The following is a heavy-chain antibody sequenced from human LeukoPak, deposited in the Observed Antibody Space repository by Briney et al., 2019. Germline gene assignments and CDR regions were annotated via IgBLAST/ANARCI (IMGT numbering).Heavy chain of an antibody. J-gene: IGHJ4*02. CDR3: ARDRYSSGWYSEVGTFDY. CDR2: IFYDGSKT. Sequence: GGSLRLSCAASGFTFSNYGMHWVRQAPGKGLEWVAVIFYDGSKTYYADSVRGRFTISRDNSKNTLYVGMDSLRAEDTAVYYCARDRYSSGWYSEVGTFDYWGQGTLVTVSS. D-gene: IGHD6-19*01. CDR1: GFTFSNYG. V-gene: IGHV3-33*01.